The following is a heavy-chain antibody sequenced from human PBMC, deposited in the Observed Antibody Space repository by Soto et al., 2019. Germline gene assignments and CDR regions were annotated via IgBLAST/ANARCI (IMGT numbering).Heavy chain of an antibody. V-gene: IGHV1-18*01. CDR3: ARFSGGSYNTYYFYYGMDV. J-gene: IGHJ6*02. Sequence: ASVEVSCKASGDTFTSYGISWVRQAPGQVLDWMGWISAYNGNTKYAQDLQGRVTMTTDTSTSTAYMELRSLRSDDTAVYYCARFSGGSYNTYYFYYGMDVWGQGTTVTVSS. CDR2: ISAYNGNT. CDR1: GDTFTSYG. D-gene: IGHD2-15*01.